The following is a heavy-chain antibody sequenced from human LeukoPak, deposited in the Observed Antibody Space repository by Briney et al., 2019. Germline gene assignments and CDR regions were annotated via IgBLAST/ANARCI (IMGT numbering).Heavy chain of an antibody. CDR1: GGTFSSYA. CDR3: AKDLRRYYYGSGTHPGDY. Sequence: SVKVSCKASGGTFSSYAISWVRQAPGQGLEWMGGIIPIFGTANYAQKFQGRVTITADESTSTAYMELSSLRSEDTAVYYCAKDLRRYYYGSGTHPGDYWGQGTLVTVSS. CDR2: IIPIFGTA. J-gene: IGHJ4*02. D-gene: IGHD3-10*01. V-gene: IGHV1-69*13.